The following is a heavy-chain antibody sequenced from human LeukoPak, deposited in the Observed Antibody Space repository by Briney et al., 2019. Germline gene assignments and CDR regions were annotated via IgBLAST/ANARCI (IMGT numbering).Heavy chain of an antibody. J-gene: IGHJ4*02. CDR3: VKRDSSGCYYDY. V-gene: IGHV3-64D*06. Sequence: GGSLRLSCSASGFTFSSYAIHWVRQAPGKRLELVSSIPINGGSTYYADSVKGRFTISRDNSKNTLYLQMSSLRTEDTAVYYCVKRDSSGCYYDYWGQGTLVTASS. CDR1: GFTFSSYA. D-gene: IGHD3-22*01. CDR2: IPINGGST.